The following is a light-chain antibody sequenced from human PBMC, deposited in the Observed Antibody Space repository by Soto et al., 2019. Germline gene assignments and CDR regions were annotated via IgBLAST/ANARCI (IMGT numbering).Light chain of an antibody. J-gene: IGKJ5*01. CDR1: QNVANY. Sequence: EIVLTQSPATLSLSPGERATLSCRASQNVANYLDWYQQKPGQAPRLLIYESSNRATGIAARFSGSGSGTDFTLTISRLEPEDFAVYYCQQYGSSPQITFGQGTRLEIK. CDR2: ESS. V-gene: IGKV3-20*01. CDR3: QQYGSSPQIT.